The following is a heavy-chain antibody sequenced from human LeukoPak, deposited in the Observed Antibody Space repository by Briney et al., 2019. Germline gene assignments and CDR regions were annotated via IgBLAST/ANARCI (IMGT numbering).Heavy chain of an antibody. J-gene: IGHJ4*02. Sequence: ASVKVSCKASGYTFTSYAMNWVRQAPGQGLEWMGWINTNTGNPTYAQGFTGRFVFSLDTSVSTAYLQISSLKAEDTAVYYCARDFYYDSSGYHTAPSGDYWGQGTLVTVSS. CDR1: GYTFTSYA. CDR3: ARDFYYDSSGYHTAPSGDY. D-gene: IGHD3-22*01. V-gene: IGHV7-4-1*02. CDR2: INTNTGNP.